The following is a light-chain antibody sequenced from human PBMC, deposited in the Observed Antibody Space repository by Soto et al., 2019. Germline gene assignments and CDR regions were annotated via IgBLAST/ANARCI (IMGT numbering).Light chain of an antibody. J-gene: IGKJ5*01. CDR1: QTIKTY. CDR2: DAS. Sequence: EIVLTQSPATLSLSPGERATLSCRASQTIKTYLAWYQQKPGQAPRLLISDASNRATGVPARFSGSGSGTDFTLTINNREPEDFAVYFCQQRNDWPRITFGQGTRLEIK. V-gene: IGKV3-11*01. CDR3: QQRNDWPRIT.